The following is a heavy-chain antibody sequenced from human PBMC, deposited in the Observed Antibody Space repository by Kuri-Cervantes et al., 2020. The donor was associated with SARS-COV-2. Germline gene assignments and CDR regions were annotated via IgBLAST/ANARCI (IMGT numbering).Heavy chain of an antibody. J-gene: IGHJ4*02. V-gene: IGHV3-73*01. Sequence: GGSLRLSCAASGFTFSNYGMHWVRQGSGKGLEWVGRVRGKANNYATAYAASVKGRFTISRDDSKNMAYLQMNSLKTEDTAVYYCTTLIDYWGQGALVTVSS. CDR2: VRGKANNYAT. CDR1: GFTFSNYG. CDR3: TTLIDY.